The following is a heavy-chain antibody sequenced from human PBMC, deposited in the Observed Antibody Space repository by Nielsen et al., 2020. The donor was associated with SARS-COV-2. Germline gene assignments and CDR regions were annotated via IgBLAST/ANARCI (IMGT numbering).Heavy chain of an antibody. CDR3: ARGGLGYCIGGSCYALRYYFDY. Sequence: SETLSLTCAVYGGSFSGYYWSWIRQPPGKGLEWIGEINHSGSTNYNPSLKSRVTISVDTSKNQFSLKLSSVTAADTAVYYCARGGLGYCIGGSCYALRYYFDYWGQGTLVTVSS. J-gene: IGHJ4*02. V-gene: IGHV4-34*01. D-gene: IGHD2-15*01. CDR1: GGSFSGYY. CDR2: INHSGST.